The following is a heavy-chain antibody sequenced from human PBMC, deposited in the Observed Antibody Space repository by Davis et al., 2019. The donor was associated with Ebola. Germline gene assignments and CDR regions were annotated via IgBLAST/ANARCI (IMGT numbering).Heavy chain of an antibody. V-gene: IGHV3-9*01. CDR1: GFTFDNYA. Sequence: PGGSLRLSCAASGFTFDNYAMHWVRQAPGKGLEWVSGISWNSGSIAYADSVKGRFTISRDNAKNSLYLQMNSLRTEDTALYYCARGDGYSANYGMDVWGQGTTVTVSS. J-gene: IGHJ6*02. CDR3: ARGDGYSANYGMDV. D-gene: IGHD5-24*01. CDR2: ISWNSGSI.